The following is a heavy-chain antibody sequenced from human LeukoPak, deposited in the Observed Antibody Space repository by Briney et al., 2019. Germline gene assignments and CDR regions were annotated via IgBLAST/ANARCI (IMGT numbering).Heavy chain of an antibody. D-gene: IGHD1-26*01. Sequence: GGSLRLSCAASGFTFSSYAMHWVRQAPGKGLEWVAVISFDGSDKYYADSVKGRFTISRDNSKNTLYLQMNGLRAEDTAVYYCARDQHSEIGVGANDYWGQGTLVTVSS. CDR1: GFTFSSYA. CDR2: ISFDGSDK. J-gene: IGHJ4*02. V-gene: IGHV3-30-3*01. CDR3: ARDQHSEIGVGANDY.